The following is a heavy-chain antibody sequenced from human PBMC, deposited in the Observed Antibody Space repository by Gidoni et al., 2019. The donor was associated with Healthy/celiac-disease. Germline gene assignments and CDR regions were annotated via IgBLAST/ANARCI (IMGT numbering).Heavy chain of an antibody. CDR3: ARDPKTAGPFDY. Sequence: QVQLVQSGAEVKKPGASVKVSCKASGYSFISYYMHWVRQAPGQGLDWMGIINPSGGSTSYAQRFQGRVTMTRDTSTSTVYMELSSLRSEDTAVYYCARDPKTAGPFDYWGQGTLVTVSS. CDR1: GYSFISYY. CDR2: INPSGGST. J-gene: IGHJ4*02. V-gene: IGHV1-46*01.